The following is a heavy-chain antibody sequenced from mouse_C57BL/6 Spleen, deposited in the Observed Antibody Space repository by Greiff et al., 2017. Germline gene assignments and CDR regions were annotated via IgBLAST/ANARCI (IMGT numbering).Heavy chain of an antibody. CDR2: IFPGSGST. J-gene: IGHJ4*01. D-gene: IGHD1-1*01. V-gene: IGHV1-75*01. CDR3: ARRDYYGSSYDYAMDY. CDR1: GYTFTTYF. Sequence: QFQLQQPGPELVKPGASVKLSCKASGYTFTTYFINWVKQRPGQGLGGIGWIFPGSGSTNYNEKFKGKATLTVAKSSSTAYMLLSSLTSEDSAGYFCARRDYYGSSYDYAMDYWGQGTSVTVSS.